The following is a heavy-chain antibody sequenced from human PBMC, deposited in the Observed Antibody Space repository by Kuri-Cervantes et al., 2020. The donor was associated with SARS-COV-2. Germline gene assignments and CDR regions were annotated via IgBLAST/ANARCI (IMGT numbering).Heavy chain of an antibody. CDR1: GGSFSDYY. CDR3: ARDSGVTIFGVVIPGYGMGV. Sequence: ESLKISCAVYGGSFSDYYWSWVRQPPGKGLEWIGEINHSGNTNYDPSLKSRVTISVDTSKNQFSLKLSSVTAADTAVYYCARDSGVTIFGVVIPGYGMGVWGQGNMVHVAS. D-gene: IGHD3-3*01. CDR2: INHSGNT. J-gene: IGHJ6*02. V-gene: IGHV4-34*01.